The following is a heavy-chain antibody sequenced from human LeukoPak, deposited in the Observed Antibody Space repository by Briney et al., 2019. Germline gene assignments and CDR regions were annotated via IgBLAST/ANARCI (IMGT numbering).Heavy chain of an antibody. J-gene: IGHJ6*03. CDR3: ARFERYMDV. V-gene: IGHV3-21*01. Sequence: GGSLRLSRSASGFTFSTYSMNWVRQAPGKGLEWVSSISSSSRYINYADSVKGRFTISRDNAKNSLYLQMNSLRAEDTALYYCARFERYMDVWGKGTTVTISS. CDR1: GFTFSTYS. CDR2: ISSSSRYI. D-gene: IGHD3-9*01.